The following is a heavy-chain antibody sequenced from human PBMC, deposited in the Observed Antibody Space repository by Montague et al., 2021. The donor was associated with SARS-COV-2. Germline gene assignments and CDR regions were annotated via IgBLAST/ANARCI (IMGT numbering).Heavy chain of an antibody. CDR3: ARYGYTAAADYYYCMDV. D-gene: IGHD6-25*01. Sequence: SETLSLTCAVSRCLISSSSYYWGWLRQPPGKRLERIGSTHYSGSTYYNPSIKSRVTICVDTYKNQSSLKLSSVTAADTAVYYCARYGYTAAADYYYCMDVWGQGTTVTVSS. CDR2: THYSGST. CDR1: RCLISSSSYY. J-gene: IGHJ6*02. V-gene: IGHV4-39*01.